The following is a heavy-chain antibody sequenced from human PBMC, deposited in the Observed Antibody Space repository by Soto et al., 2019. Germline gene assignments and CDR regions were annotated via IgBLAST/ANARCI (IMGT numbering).Heavy chain of an antibody. Sequence: QVQLVESGGGVVQPGRSLRLSCAASGFTFSSYAMHWVRQAPGKGLEWVAVISYDGSNKYYADSVKGRFTISRDNSKNTVYLQMNSLRAEDTAVYYCAKDNQGIAARTLPGGGMDVWGQGTTVTVSS. J-gene: IGHJ6*02. CDR2: ISYDGSNK. D-gene: IGHD6-6*01. V-gene: IGHV3-30*04. CDR3: AKDNQGIAARTLPGGGMDV. CDR1: GFTFSSYA.